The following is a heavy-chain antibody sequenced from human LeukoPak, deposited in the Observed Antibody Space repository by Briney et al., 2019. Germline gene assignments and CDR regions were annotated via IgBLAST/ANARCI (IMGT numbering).Heavy chain of an antibody. D-gene: IGHD2-2*01. Sequence: GGSLRLSCAASGFTFSSYSMNWVRQAPGKGLEWVSSISSSSSYIYYADSVKGRFTISRDNAKNSLYLQMNSLRAEDTAVYYCARDKGYCSSTSCFGDYWGQGTLVTVSS. V-gene: IGHV3-21*01. CDR2: ISSSSSYI. CDR3: ARDKGYCSSTSCFGDY. J-gene: IGHJ4*02. CDR1: GFTFSSYS.